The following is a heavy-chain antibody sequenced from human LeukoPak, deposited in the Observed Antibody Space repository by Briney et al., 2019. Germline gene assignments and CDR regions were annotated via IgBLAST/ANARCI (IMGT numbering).Heavy chain of an antibody. CDR2: ISSSSSTI. CDR1: GFTFSNYI. J-gene: IGHJ4*02. Sequence: SGGSLRLSCAASGFTFSNYIMNWVRQAPGKGLEWVSYISSSSSTIYYADSVKGRFTISRDNAKNSLYLQMNSLRDEDTAVYYCATQNTFGGVIGYFDYWGQGTLVTVSS. CDR3: ATQNTFGGVIGYFDY. D-gene: IGHD3-16*02. V-gene: IGHV3-48*02.